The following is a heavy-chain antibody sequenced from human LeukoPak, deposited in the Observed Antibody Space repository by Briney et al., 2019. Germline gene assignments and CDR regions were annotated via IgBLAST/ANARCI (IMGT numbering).Heavy chain of an antibody. D-gene: IGHD4-23*01. CDR1: GFTFSSYA. J-gene: IGHJ6*02. V-gene: IGHV3-23*01. CDR2: ISGSGGST. CDR3: AKDGNSYYYYYGMDV. Sequence: GGSLRLSCAASGFTFSSYAMSWVRQAPGKGLEWVSAISGSGGSTYYADSVKGRFTISRDNSKNTLFLQMNSLRAEDTAVYYCAKDGNSYYYYYGMDVWGQGTTVTVSS.